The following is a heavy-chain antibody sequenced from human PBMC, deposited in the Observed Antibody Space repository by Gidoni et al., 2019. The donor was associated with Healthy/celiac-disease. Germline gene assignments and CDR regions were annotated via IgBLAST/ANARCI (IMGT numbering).Heavy chain of an antibody. D-gene: IGHD5-12*01. J-gene: IGHJ4*02. Sequence: QVQLQESGPGLVTPSQTLSLPCTVSGGSISSGGYYWSWIRQHPGKGLEWIGYIYYSGSTYYNPSLKSRVTISVDTSKNQFALKLSSVTAADTAVYYCARRADGYNYDGAVDYWGQGTLVTVSS. CDR1: GGSISSGGYY. V-gene: IGHV4-31*03. CDR2: IYYSGST. CDR3: ARRADGYNYDGAVDY.